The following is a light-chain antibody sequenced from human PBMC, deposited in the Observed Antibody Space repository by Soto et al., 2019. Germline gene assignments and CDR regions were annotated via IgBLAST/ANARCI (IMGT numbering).Light chain of an antibody. J-gene: IGLJ3*02. Sequence: QSVLTQPPSVSGAPGQRVTISCTGSSSNIGAGYDVHWYQQLPGTAPKLLIYGNSNRPSGVPDRFSGSKSDTSASLAITWLQAEDEADYYCQSYDSSRSVWVFGGGTQGTVL. CDR3: QSYDSSRSVWV. V-gene: IGLV1-40*01. CDR2: GNS. CDR1: SSNIGAGYD.